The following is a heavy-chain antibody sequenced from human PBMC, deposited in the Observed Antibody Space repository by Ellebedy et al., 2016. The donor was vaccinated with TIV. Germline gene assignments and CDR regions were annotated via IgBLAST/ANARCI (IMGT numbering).Heavy chain of an antibody. CDR3: AREAVEVATIEDHYYYMDV. V-gene: IGHV4-59*01. Sequence: SETLSLTCTVSGGSISSYYWSWIRQPPGKGLEWIGYIYYSGSTNYNPSLKSRVTISVDKSKNQFSLMLSSVTAAETAVYYCAREAVEVATIEDHYYYMDVWGKGTTVTVSS. J-gene: IGHJ6*03. D-gene: IGHD5-24*01. CDR1: GGSISSYY. CDR2: IYYSGST.